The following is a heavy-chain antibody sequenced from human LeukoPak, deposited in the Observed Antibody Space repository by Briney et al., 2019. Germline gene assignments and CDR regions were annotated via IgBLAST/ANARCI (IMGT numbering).Heavy chain of an antibody. Sequence: GRSLRLSCAAAGFTFSSYGVHWVRQAPGKGLEWVAVIWYDGSNKYYADSVKGRFTISRDNSKNTLYLQMNSLRAEDTAVYYCASELGTGRSYWGQGTLVTVSS. CDR1: GFTFSSYG. D-gene: IGHD3-10*01. J-gene: IGHJ4*02. CDR3: ASELGTGRSY. CDR2: IWYDGSNK. V-gene: IGHV3-33*01.